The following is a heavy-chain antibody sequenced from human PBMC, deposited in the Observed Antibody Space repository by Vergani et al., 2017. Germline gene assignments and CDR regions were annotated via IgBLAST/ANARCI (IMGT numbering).Heavy chain of an antibody. CDR3: ALCYYYYFMDV. Sequence: QLQLQESDSRLVNPSQTLSLTCTLSGDAISRDTYSWNWVRQPPGKPLEWIGSVYYSGTTYYNPSLGGRVTMSIDKSKNHFSLTLTSVTAADSAFYFCALCYYYYFMDVWGKGTTVTVSS. CDR2: VYYSGTT. D-gene: IGHD3-16*01. V-gene: IGHV4-30-2*01. J-gene: IGHJ6*03. CDR1: GDAISRDTYS.